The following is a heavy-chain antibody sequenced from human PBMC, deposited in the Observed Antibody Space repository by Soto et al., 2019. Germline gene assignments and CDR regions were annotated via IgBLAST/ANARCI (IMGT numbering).Heavy chain of an antibody. CDR1: GFTFSSYW. CDR3: ARGQLVNPGYYYGMDI. V-gene: IGHV3-7*01. J-gene: IGHJ6*02. Sequence: EVQLVESGGGLVHLGGSRRLSCAASGFTFSSYWMTWVRQAPGKGLEWVANIKHDGSEKYYVDSVKGRFTISRDNARNSVFLEMKSLRAEDTAVYYCARGQLVNPGYYYGMDIWGQGTTVTVSS. D-gene: IGHD3-22*01. CDR2: IKHDGSEK.